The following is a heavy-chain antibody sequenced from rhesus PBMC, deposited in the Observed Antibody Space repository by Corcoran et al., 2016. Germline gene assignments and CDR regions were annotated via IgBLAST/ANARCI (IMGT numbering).Heavy chain of an antibody. J-gene: IGHJ4*01. Sequence: EVQLVESGGGLAKPGGSLRLSCAASGFSFSDYSMYWVRQASGTGLEWVSGISYTGGSTFYADSVKGRFTISRENAKNTLYLQMDSLRAEDTAVDYCAREGDGYRQWFFDYWGQGVLVTVSS. CDR1: GFSFSDYS. D-gene: IGHD5-24*01. CDR2: ISYTGGST. CDR3: AREGDGYRQWFFDY. V-gene: IGHV3S18*01.